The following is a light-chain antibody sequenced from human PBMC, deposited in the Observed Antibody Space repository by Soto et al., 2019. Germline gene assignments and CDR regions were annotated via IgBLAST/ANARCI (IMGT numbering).Light chain of an antibody. CDR3: SSYAGSVNVI. V-gene: IGLV2-8*01. CDR2: EVS. Sequence: QSALTQPRSVSGSPGQSVTISCTGTSRDVGGYDYVSWYQQHPGKAPKLMISEVSKRPSGVPDRFSGSKSGNTASLTVSGLQDEDEADYYCSSYAGSVNVIFGGGTKVTVL. CDR1: SRDVGGYDY. J-gene: IGLJ2*01.